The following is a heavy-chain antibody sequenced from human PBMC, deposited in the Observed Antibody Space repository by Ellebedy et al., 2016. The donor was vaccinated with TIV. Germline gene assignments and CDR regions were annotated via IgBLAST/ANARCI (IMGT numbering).Heavy chain of an antibody. CDR3: ARTIGRIAAGDY. CDR1: GYSFTGYY. D-gene: IGHD6-13*01. CDR2: INPDRGDT. Sequence: AASVKVSCKASGYSFTGYYIHWVRQAPGQGLEWMGWINPDRGDTKYPQSFQVRVSMTRDTSISTAYLELSRLRSDDTAVYYCARTIGRIAAGDYWGQGTLVTVSS. J-gene: IGHJ4*02. V-gene: IGHV1-2*02.